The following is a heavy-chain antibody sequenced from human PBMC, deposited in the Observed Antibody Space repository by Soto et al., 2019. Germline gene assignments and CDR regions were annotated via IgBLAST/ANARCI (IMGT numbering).Heavy chain of an antibody. CDR2: ISYDGSNK. Sequence: QVQLIESGGGVAQPGRSLRLSCAASRFTFSRFGMHWVRQAPGKGLEWVAVISYDGSNKYYADSVKGRFTISRDNSKNTLYLQMNSLRTEDTAVYYCAKRRDYFDNSGPDYWGQGTLVTVSS. CDR1: RFTFSRFG. D-gene: IGHD3-22*01. J-gene: IGHJ4*02. V-gene: IGHV3-30*18. CDR3: AKRRDYFDNSGPDY.